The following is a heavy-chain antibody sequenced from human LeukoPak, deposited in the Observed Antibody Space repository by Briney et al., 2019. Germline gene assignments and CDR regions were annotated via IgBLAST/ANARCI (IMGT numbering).Heavy chain of an antibody. D-gene: IGHD2-2*02. CDR1: GGSISNKY. CDR2: IYYSGST. CDR3: ARDPISGFDP. Sequence: SETLSLTCTVSGGSISNKYWSWIRQPPGKGLEWIGYIYYSGSTNYNPSLKSRVTILVDTSKNQFSLKLSSVTAADTAVYYCARDPISGFDPWGQGTLVTVSS. J-gene: IGHJ5*02. V-gene: IGHV4-59*01.